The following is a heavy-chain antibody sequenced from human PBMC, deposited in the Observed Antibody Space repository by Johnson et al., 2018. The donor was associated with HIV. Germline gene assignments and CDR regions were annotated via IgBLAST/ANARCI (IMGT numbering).Heavy chain of an antibody. CDR2: ISSNGGST. D-gene: IGHD1-26*01. CDR3: AKESKWESRTPHAFDI. CDR1: GFTFSSYA. Sequence: MLLVESGGGLVQPGGSLRLSCAASGFTFSSYAMHWVRQAPGKGLESVSAISSNGGSTYYANSVKGRFTISRDNSKNTLYLQMGSLRAEDTAVYYCAKESKWESRTPHAFDIWGQGTMVTVSS. J-gene: IGHJ3*02. V-gene: IGHV3-64*01.